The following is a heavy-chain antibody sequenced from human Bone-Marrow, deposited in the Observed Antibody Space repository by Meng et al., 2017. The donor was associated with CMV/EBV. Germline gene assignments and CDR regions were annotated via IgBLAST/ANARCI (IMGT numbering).Heavy chain of an antibody. CDR1: GGSISRSSYY. Sequence: GSLRLSCTVSGGSISRSSYYWGWIRQPPGKGLEWIGSIYYSGNTYYNPSLKSRVTISVDTSKNQFSLKLSSVTAADTAVYYCARGAEYDILTGSSWYFDLWGRGTLVTVSS. V-gene: IGHV4-39*07. CDR2: IYYSGNT. D-gene: IGHD3-9*01. J-gene: IGHJ2*01. CDR3: ARGAEYDILTGSSWYFDL.